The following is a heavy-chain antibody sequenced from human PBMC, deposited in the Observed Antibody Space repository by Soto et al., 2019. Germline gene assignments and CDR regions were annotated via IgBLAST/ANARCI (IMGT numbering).Heavy chain of an antibody. CDR3: ARSGRSWNLREFDY. D-gene: IGHD6-13*01. V-gene: IGHV4-31*03. CDR1: GDSVSSFGSY. Sequence: SETLSLTCIVSGDSVSSFGSYWTWIRQRPGKGLEWIGYIYYSELTDYNPSLKSRVAISLDTSRNQFSLQLTSVTVADTAVFYCARSGRSWNLREFDYWGQGTLVTVSS. J-gene: IGHJ4*02. CDR2: IYYSELT.